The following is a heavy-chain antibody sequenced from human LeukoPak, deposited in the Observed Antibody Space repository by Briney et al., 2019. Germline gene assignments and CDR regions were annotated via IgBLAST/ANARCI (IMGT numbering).Heavy chain of an antibody. D-gene: IGHD3-10*01. CDR2: IYYSGST. CDR1: GDSISSYY. V-gene: IGHV4-59*01. CDR3: ARSLSSYGSGSYDY. Sequence: PSETLSLTCTVSGDSISSYYWSWIRQPPGKGLEWIGYIYYSGSTNYNPSLKSRVTISVDTTKNQFSLKLSSVTAADTAVYYCARSLSSYGSGSYDYWGQGTLVTVSS. J-gene: IGHJ4*02.